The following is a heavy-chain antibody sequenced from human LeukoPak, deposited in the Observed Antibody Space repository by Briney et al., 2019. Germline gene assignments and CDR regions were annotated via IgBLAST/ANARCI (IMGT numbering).Heavy chain of an antibody. J-gene: IGHJ4*02. CDR3: AKDLIGVGATKGDFDY. CDR2: ISGSGGST. D-gene: IGHD1-26*01. CDR1: GFTFSSYA. V-gene: IGHV3-23*01. Sequence: PGGSLRLSCAASGFTFSSYAMSWVRQAPGKGLEWVSAISGSGGSTYYADSVKGRFTISRDNSKNTLYLQMNSLRAEDTAVYYCAKDLIGVGATKGDFDYWGQGTLVTVSS.